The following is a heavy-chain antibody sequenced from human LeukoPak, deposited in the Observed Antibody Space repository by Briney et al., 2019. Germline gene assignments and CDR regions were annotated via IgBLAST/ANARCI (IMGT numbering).Heavy chain of an antibody. Sequence: SVKVSCKTPRDIFSSYTPTWVRQAPGQGLEWMVGIIPAFGTPHYAQKFRGRLTMTLDESTSTAYMELSSLRSEDTAVYYCASIALAGADFDSWGQGTLVVVSS. V-gene: IGHV1-69*13. D-gene: IGHD6-19*01. CDR2: IIPAFGTP. CDR3: ASIALAGADFDS. J-gene: IGHJ4*02. CDR1: RDIFSSYT.